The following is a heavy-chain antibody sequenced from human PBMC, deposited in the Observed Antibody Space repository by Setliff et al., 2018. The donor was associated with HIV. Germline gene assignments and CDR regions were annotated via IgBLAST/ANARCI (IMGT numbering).Heavy chain of an antibody. J-gene: IGHJ4*02. V-gene: IGHV2-5*02. CDR2: IYWDDHK. D-gene: IGHD4-17*01. CDR3: AHSSPPDYGDYQDYFDY. CDR1: GFSLSTTGVA. Sequence: GSGPTLVNPTQTLTLTCTFSGFSLSTTGVAVGWIRQPPGKALEWLALIYWDDHKQYSPSLKNRLTITKDTSKNQVVLTMTNMDPVDTATYYCAHSSPPDYGDYQDYFDYWGQGTLVTVSS.